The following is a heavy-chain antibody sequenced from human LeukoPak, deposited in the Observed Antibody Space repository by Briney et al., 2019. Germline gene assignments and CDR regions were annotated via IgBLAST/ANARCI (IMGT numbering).Heavy chain of an antibody. V-gene: IGHV3-21*01. Sequence: GRSLRLSCAASGFTFSSYTMNWVRQAPGKGLEWVSSITRSSSDIHYADSVKGRFTISRDNAKSSLYLQMDSLRAEDTAVYYCARDRAAAGDLYGMDVWGQGAAVTVSS. D-gene: IGHD6-13*01. J-gene: IGHJ6*02. CDR3: ARDRAAAGDLYGMDV. CDR1: GFTFSSYT. CDR2: ITRSSSDI.